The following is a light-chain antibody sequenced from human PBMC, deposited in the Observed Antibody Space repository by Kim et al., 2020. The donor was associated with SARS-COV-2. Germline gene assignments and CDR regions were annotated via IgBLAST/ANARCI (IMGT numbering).Light chain of an antibody. J-gene: IGLJ1*01. V-gene: IGLV2-14*01. Sequence: QSALTQPASVSGSPGQSITISCTGTSSDVGGYNYVSWYQQHPGKAPKLMIYDVSKRPSGVSNRFSGSKSGNTASLPISGLQAEDEADYYCSSYTRSSTYVFGTGTKVTVL. CDR2: DVS. CDR3: SSYTRSSTYV. CDR1: SSDVGGYNY.